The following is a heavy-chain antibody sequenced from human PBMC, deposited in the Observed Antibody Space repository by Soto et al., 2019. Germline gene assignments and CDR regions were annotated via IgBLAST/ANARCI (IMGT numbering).Heavy chain of an antibody. CDR1: GGTFSSYA. J-gene: IGHJ2*01. Sequence: QVQLVQSGAEVKKPGSSVKVSCKPSGGTFSSYAISWVRQAPGQGLEWMGGIIPIFGTANYAQKFQGRVTITADESTSRAYMELSSLRSEDTAVYYCARGGSQYGNVAVGGQRIRYFDLWGRGTLVTVSS. CDR3: ARGGSQYGNVAVGGQRIRYFDL. D-gene: IGHD3-16*01. V-gene: IGHV1-69*01. CDR2: IIPIFGTA.